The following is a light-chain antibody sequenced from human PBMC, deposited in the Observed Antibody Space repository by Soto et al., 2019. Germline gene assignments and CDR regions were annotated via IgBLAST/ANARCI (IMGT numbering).Light chain of an antibody. V-gene: IGKV1-9*01. CDR1: QGISNY. CDR2: AAS. CDR3: QQVYTYPLT. Sequence: IQLTQSPSSLSASVGDTVTLTWRASQGISNYLAWYRQKPGKAPELLIYAASTLQSGVPSRFSGSASGTDCTLTISSLQPEDFATFYCQQVYTYPLTFGGGTKVDIK. J-gene: IGKJ4*01.